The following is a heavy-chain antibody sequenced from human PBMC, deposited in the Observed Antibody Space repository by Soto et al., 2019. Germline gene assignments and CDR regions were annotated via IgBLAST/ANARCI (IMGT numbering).Heavy chain of an antibody. V-gene: IGHV4-30-4*08. Sequence: PSETLSLTCTVSGGSISSSDYYWSWIRQHPGKGLEWIGYIYYSGSANYNPSLKSRVTISVDTSKNQFSLKLSSVTAADTAVYYCARHSRRGYSGYDNFAYWGQGTLVTVSS. CDR2: IYYSGSA. D-gene: IGHD5-12*01. CDR3: ARHSRRGYSGYDNFAY. CDR1: GGSISSSDYY. J-gene: IGHJ4*02.